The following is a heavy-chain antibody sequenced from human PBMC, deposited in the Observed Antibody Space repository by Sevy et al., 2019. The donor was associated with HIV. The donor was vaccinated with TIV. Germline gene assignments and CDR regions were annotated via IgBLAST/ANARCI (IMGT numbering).Heavy chain of an antibody. J-gene: IGHJ4*02. D-gene: IGHD3-3*01. CDR2: ISYDGSNK. CDR1: GFTFSSYA. V-gene: IGHV3-30-3*01. Sequence: GESLKISCAASGFTFSSYAMHWVRQAPGKGLEWVAVISYDGSNKYYADSVKGRFTISRDNSKNKLYLQMNSLRAEDTAVYYCARENPPRDYDFWSGYYRRVEKFDYWGQGTLVTVSS. CDR3: ARENPPRDYDFWSGYYRRVEKFDY.